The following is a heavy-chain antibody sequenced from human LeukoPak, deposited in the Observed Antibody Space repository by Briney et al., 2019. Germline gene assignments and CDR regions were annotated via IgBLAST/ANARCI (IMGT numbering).Heavy chain of an antibody. CDR1: GFTFSSYA. Sequence: GGSLRLSCAASGFTFSSYAMSWVRQAPGKGLEWVSTISGSGGSTYYADSVKGRFTISRDNSKNTLYLQMNSLRAEDRAAYYCAKAQVGATTSYYYYGTDVWGQGTTVTVSS. D-gene: IGHD1-26*01. CDR2: ISGSGGST. J-gene: IGHJ6*02. CDR3: AKAQVGATTSYYYYGTDV. V-gene: IGHV3-23*01.